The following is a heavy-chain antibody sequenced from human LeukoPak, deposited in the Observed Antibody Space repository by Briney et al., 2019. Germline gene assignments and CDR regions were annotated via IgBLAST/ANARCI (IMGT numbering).Heavy chain of an antibody. D-gene: IGHD3-22*01. CDR3: ARDRYDSSGYYLDY. V-gene: IGHV4-61*02. J-gene: IGHJ4*02. CDR2: IYTSGST. Sequence: SETLSLTCTVSGGSISSGGYYWSWIRQPAGKGLEWIGRIYTSGSTNYNPSLKSRVTMSVDTSKNQFSLKLSSVTAADTAVYYCARDRYDSSGYYLDYWGQGTLVTVSS. CDR1: GGSISSGGYY.